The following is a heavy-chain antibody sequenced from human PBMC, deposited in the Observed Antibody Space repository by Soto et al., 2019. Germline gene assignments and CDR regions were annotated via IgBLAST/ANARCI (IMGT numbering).Heavy chain of an antibody. CDR2: IYYSGST. V-gene: IGHV4-39*01. J-gene: IGHJ5*02. D-gene: IGHD2-15*01. CDR1: GGSISSSSYY. CDR3: ARQSSVVVTPWWFDP. Sequence: PSETLSLTCTVSGGSISSSSYYWGWIRQPPGKGLEWIGSIYYSGSTYYNPSLKSRVTISVDTSKNQLSLKLSSVTAADTAVYYCARQSSVVVTPWWFDPWGQGTLVTVPQ.